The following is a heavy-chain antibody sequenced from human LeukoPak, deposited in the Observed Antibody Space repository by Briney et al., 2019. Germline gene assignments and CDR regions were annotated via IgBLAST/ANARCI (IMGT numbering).Heavy chain of an antibody. CDR1: GFTFRTYS. CDR3: ARDFHDSNSWYSRYYYYMDV. J-gene: IGHJ6*03. V-gene: IGHV3-21*01. D-gene: IGHD6-13*01. CDR2: ISSSSSSI. Sequence: GGSLRLSCAASGFTFRTYSMTWVRQAPGKGLEWVSTISSSSSSIYYADSVKGRFTISRDNAKNLLYLQMNSLRAEDTAVYYCARDFHDSNSWYSRYYYYMDVWGKGTTVTVS.